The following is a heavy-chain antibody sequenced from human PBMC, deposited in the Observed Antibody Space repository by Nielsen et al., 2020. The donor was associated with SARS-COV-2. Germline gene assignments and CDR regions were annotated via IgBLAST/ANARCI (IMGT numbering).Heavy chain of an antibody. CDR3: ARSPFHRSSWYSMDV. J-gene: IGHJ6*02. CDR1: GFTFSSYW. D-gene: IGHD6-13*01. V-gene: IGHV3-7*01. Sequence: GESLKISCAASGFTFSSYWMSWVRQAPGKGLEWVANIKQDGSEKYYVDSVKGRFTISRDNAKNSLYLQLSSLSAEDTAVYYCARSPFHRSSWYSMDVWGQGTTVTVSS. CDR2: IKQDGSEK.